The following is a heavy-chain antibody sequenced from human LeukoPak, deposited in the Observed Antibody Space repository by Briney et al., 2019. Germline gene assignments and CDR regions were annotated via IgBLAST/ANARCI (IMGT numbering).Heavy chain of an antibody. D-gene: IGHD2-2*01. J-gene: IGHJ6*02. V-gene: IGHV3-11*04. CDR3: ARDRCSSTSCYWSYGMDV. CDR1: RFTFSDYY. Sequence: GGSLRLSCAASRFTFSDYYMSWIRQAPGKGLEWVSYISSSGSTIYYADSVKGRFTISRDNAKNSLYLQMNSLRAEDTAVYYCARDRCSSTSCYWSYGMDVWGQGTTVTVSS. CDR2: ISSSGSTI.